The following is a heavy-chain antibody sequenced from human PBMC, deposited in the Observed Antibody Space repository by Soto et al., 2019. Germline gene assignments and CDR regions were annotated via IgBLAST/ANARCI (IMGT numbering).Heavy chain of an antibody. CDR2: IIPIFGTA. V-gene: IGHV1-69*13. CDR3: ARDGYSGSSLDY. J-gene: IGHJ4*02. Sequence: ASVKVSCKASGGTFSSYAISWVRQAPGQGLEWMGGIIPIFGTANYAQKFQGRVTITADESTSTAYMELRSLRSDDTAVYYCARDGYSGSSLDYWGQGTLVTVSS. D-gene: IGHD1-26*01. CDR1: GGTFSSYA.